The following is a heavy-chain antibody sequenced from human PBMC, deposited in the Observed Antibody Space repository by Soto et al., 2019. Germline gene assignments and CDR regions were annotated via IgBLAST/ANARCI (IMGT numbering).Heavy chain of an antibody. Sequence: QVQLVQSGAEKTKPGASVKVSCKASGYTFIMSAMHWVRQAPGQRLEWMGWINVANGNTKYSQKVQGRVTITSDTSATTAYMELSSLTSADTAVYYCASGNLCSGDPYYFDYWGHGGLVTVSS. J-gene: IGHJ4*01. CDR3: ASGNLCSGDPYYFDY. D-gene: IGHD2-15*01. V-gene: IGHV1-3*05. CDR2: INVANGNT. CDR1: GYTFIMSA.